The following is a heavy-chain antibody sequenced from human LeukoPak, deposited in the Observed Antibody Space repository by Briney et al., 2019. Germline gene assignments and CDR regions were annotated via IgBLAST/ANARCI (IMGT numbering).Heavy chain of an antibody. J-gene: IGHJ6*02. CDR1: GFTFSNAW. D-gene: IGHD6-19*01. CDR2: IKTKTDGGTT. CDR3: NTVDSGRYPTDYYGVDV. Sequence: GGSLRLSCVASGFTFSNAWMSWVRQAPGKALEWLGRIKTKTDGGTTDYAAPVQGRFTISRDDSKNTLYLQMNSLKTEDTAVYYCNTVDSGRYPTDYYGVDVWGQGTTVTVSS. V-gene: IGHV3-15*01.